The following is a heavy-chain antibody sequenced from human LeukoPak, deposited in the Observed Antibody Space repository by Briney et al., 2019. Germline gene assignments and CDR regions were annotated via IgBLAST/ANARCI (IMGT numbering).Heavy chain of an antibody. D-gene: IGHD3-10*01. CDR2: FDPEDGET. CDR1: GYTLTDLS. Sequence: ASVKVSCKVSGYTLTDLSIHWVRQAPGKGLEWMGGFDPEDGETIYAQKFQGRVTMTEDTSTDTAYMELSSLRSEDTAVYYCATRIGRYSLWFGESDYWGQGTLVTVSS. V-gene: IGHV1-24*01. J-gene: IGHJ4*02. CDR3: ATRIGRYSLWFGESDY.